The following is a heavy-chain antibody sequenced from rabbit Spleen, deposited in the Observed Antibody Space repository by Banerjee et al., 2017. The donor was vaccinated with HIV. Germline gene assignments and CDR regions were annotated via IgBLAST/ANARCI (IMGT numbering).Heavy chain of an antibody. D-gene: IGHD2-1*01. Sequence: QEQLVESGGGLVQPGGSLALSCKVSGFDLRTYGLSWVRQAPGKGLEWIGYIDGVFGTKYYANWVDGRFTISSHNAQNTLYLQLNSLTAADTATYFCVRDLGYDDYSEKGYFNLWGQGTLSPS. J-gene: IGHJ4*01. CDR3: VRDLGYDDYSEKGYFNL. CDR2: IDGVFGTK. CDR1: GFDLRTYG. V-gene: IGHV1S47*01.